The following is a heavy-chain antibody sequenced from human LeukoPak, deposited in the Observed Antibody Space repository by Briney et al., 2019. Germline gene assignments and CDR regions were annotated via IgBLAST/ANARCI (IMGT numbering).Heavy chain of an antibody. D-gene: IGHD2-15*01. J-gene: IGHJ4*02. CDR1: GYTFTSYG. V-gene: IGHV1-18*01. CDR3: ARDIVVVAATSPFDY. CDR2: ISAYNGNT. Sequence: GASVKVSCKAPGYTFTSYGISWVRQAPGQGLEWMGWISAYNGNTNYAQKLQGRVTMTTDTSTSTAYMELRSLRSDDTAVYYCARDIVVVAATSPFDYWGQGTLVTVSS.